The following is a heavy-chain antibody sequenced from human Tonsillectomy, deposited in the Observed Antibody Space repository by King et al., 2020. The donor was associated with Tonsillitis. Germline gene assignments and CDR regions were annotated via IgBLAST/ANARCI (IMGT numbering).Heavy chain of an antibody. J-gene: IGHJ3*02. CDR2: IRFDGSKQ. CDR3: AKALRDHHDSSGYYYAFDI. V-gene: IGHV3-30*02. CDR1: GFIFSDYS. D-gene: IGHD3-22*01. Sequence: VQLVESGGGVVQPGGSLRLSCAAAGFIFSDYSMHCVRQAPGKGLEWVAFIRFDGSKQMYADSVKGRFTISRDNSKNTLYVQMSSLSADDTAIYYCAKALRDHHDSSGYYYAFDIWGQGTAVTVSS.